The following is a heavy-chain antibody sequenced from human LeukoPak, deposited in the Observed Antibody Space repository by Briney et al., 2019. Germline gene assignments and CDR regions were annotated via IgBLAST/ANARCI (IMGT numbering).Heavy chain of an antibody. J-gene: IGHJ4*02. Sequence: SETLSLTCAVDGGSFSGYYWSWIRQPLGKGLEWIGEINHSGSTNYSPSLKSRVTISVDTSKNQFSLKLSSVTAADTAVYYCARGYCSSTSCYNFDYWGQGTLVTVSS. CDR2: INHSGST. V-gene: IGHV4-34*01. CDR1: GGSFSGYY. CDR3: ARGYCSSTSCYNFDY. D-gene: IGHD2-2*02.